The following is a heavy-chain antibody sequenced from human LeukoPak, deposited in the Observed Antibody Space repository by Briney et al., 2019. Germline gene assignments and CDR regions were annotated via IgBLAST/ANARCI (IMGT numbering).Heavy chain of an antibody. J-gene: IGHJ4*02. CDR2: IYYSGST. V-gene: IGHV4-59*01. CDR1: GGSISSYY. Sequence: SETLSLTCTVSGGSISSYYWIWIRQPPGKGLEWIGYIYYSGSTNYNPSLKSRVTISVDTSKNQFSLKLSSVTAADTAVYYCARGQGSYYWGQGTLVTVSS. D-gene: IGHD1-26*01. CDR3: ARGQGSYY.